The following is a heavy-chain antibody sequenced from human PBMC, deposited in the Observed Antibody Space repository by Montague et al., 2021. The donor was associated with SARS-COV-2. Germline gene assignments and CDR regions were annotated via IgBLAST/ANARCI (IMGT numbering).Heavy chain of an antibody. CDR2: ISYSGRT. Sequence: SETLSLTCTVSGGSVSSSPYYWGWIRQPPGRELEWVGSISYSGRTYFSPSLKSRLTISVDSSENQFSLRLSSVTAAGTAVYYCASSYYYGSGTYVYNYYMDVWGKGTTVTVSS. V-gene: IGHV4-39*01. CDR3: ASSYYYGSGTYVYNYYMDV. D-gene: IGHD3-10*01. J-gene: IGHJ6*03. CDR1: GGSVSSSPYY.